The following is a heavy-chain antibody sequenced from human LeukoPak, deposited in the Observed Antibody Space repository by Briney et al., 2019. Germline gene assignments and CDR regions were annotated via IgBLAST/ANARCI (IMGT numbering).Heavy chain of an antibody. J-gene: IGHJ5*02. Sequence: GGPLRLSCVASGFTFSSYAMSWVRQAPGKGLEWVSAISSSGGTTFYADSVKGRLTISRDNAKNTLYLQMNSLRAEDTAVYLCAEGIMVRGVMNHWGQGTLVTVSS. V-gene: IGHV3-23*01. CDR2: ISSSGGTT. CDR1: GFTFSSYA. CDR3: AEGIMVRGVMNH. D-gene: IGHD3-10*01.